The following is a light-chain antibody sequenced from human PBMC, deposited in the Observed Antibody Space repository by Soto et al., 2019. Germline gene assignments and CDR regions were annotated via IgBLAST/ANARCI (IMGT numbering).Light chain of an antibody. Sequence: QSVLTQPPSASGSPGQSVTISCTGTSSDVGGFNFVSWYQHLPGKAPKLMIYEVTKRPSGVPDRFSGSKSANTASLTVSGLQAEDEADYYCSSYAGGNNWVFGGGTQLTVL. CDR3: SSYAGGNNWV. CDR2: EVT. CDR1: SSDVGGFNF. J-gene: IGLJ3*02. V-gene: IGLV2-8*01.